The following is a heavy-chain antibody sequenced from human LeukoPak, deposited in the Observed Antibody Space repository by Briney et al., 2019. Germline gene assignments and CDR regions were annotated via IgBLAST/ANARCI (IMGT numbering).Heavy chain of an antibody. V-gene: IGHV3-23*01. J-gene: IGHJ6*02. D-gene: IGHD3-22*01. CDR3: AKEAVYYDSSGYYPYYGMDV. CDR2: ISGSGGST. CDR1: GFTFSAYS. Sequence: GGSLRLSCAASGFTFSAYSMNWVRQAPGKGLEWVSAISGSGGSTYYADSVKGRFTISRDNSKNTLYLQMNSLRAEDTAVYYCAKEAVYYDSSGYYPYYGMDVWGQGTTVTVSS.